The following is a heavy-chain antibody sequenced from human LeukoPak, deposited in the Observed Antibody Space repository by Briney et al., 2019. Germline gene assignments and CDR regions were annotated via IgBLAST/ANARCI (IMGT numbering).Heavy chain of an antibody. J-gene: IGHJ3*02. Sequence: GGSLRLSCAASGFTFSSYWMSWVRQAPGKGREWVANIKQDGSEKYYVDSVKGRFTISRDNAKNSLYLQMNSLRAEDTAVYYCARVPGGQGIAAAGRKLGIWGQGTMVTVSS. CDR1: GFTFSSYW. CDR2: IKQDGSEK. D-gene: IGHD6-13*01. V-gene: IGHV3-7*01. CDR3: ARVPGGQGIAAAGRKLGI.